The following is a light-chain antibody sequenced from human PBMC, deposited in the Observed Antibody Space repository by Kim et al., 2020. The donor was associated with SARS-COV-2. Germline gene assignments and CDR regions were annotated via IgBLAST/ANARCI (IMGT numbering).Light chain of an antibody. CDR3: GADHGSGSNFVYV. J-gene: IGLJ3*02. Sequence: QPVLTQPPSASASLGASVTLTCTLSSGYSNYKVDWYQQRPGKGPRFVMRVGTGGIVGSKGDGIPDGFSVLGSGLNRYLTIKNIQEEDESDYHCGADHGSGSNFVYVFGGGTQLTVL. CDR1: SGYSNYK. CDR2: VGTGGIVG. V-gene: IGLV9-49*01.